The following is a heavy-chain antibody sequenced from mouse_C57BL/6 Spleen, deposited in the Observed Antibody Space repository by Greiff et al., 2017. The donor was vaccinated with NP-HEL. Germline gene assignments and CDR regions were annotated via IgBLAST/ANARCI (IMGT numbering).Heavy chain of an antibody. D-gene: IGHD2-2*01. CDR3: ASPRVTTGGFAY. J-gene: IGHJ3*01. CDR2: IDPSDSET. CDR1: GYTFTSYW. V-gene: IGHV1-52*01. Sequence: QVQLQQPGAELVRPGSSVKLSCKASGYTFTSYWMHWVKQRPIQGLEWIGNIDPSDSETHYNQKFKDKATLTVDKSSSTAYMQLSSLTSEDSAVYYCASPRVTTGGFAYWGQGTLVTVSA.